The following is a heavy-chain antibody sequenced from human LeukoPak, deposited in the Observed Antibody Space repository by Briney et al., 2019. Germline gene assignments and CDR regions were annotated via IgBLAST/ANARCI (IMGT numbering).Heavy chain of an antibody. CDR1: GFTFSSYA. D-gene: IGHD6-6*01. Sequence: PGGSLRLSCAGSGFTFSSYAMSWVRQAPGKGLEWVSIINGAGDATYYADSVKGGFAISRDNSKNSLNLQINSLRVEDTAVYYCARAPGSLVSIAARPYYFDYWGQGTLVTVSS. J-gene: IGHJ4*02. V-gene: IGHV3-23*01. CDR3: ARAPGSLVSIAARPYYFDY. CDR2: INGAGDAT.